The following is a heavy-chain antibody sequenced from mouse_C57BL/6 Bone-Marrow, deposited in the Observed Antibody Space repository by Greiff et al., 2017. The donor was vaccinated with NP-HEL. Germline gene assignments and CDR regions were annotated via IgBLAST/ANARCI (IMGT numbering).Heavy chain of an antibody. CDR1: GFTFSDYY. V-gene: IGHV5-16*01. CDR2: INYDGSST. CDR3: ARGDYYGSRGAWFAY. J-gene: IGHJ3*01. Sequence: EVMLVESEGGLVQPGSSMKLSCTASGFTFSDYYMAWVRQVPEKGLEWVANINYDGSSTYYLDSLKSRFIISRDNAKNILYLQMSSLKSEDTATYYCARGDYYGSRGAWFAYWGQGTLVTVSA. D-gene: IGHD1-1*01.